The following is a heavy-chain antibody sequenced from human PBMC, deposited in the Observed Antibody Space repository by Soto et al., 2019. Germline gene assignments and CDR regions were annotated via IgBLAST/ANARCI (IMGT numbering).Heavy chain of an antibody. CDR3: ARDVYGSTTSGYYYYYGMDV. Sequence: SETLSLTCSVSGGSINSYWWSWIRQPAGKGLEWIGRIYDSGSTDYNPSLKSRVTMSVDTSKNQFSLKLSSVTAADTAVYYCARDVYGSTTSGYYYYYGMDVWGQGTTVTVSS. CDR2: IYDSGST. CDR1: GGSINSYW. D-gene: IGHD2-2*01. V-gene: IGHV4-4*07. J-gene: IGHJ6*02.